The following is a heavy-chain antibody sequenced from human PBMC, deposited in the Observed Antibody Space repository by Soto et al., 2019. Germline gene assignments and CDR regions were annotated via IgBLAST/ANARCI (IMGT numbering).Heavy chain of an antibody. CDR3: ARDPRYCSGGSCYKDPFDN. D-gene: IGHD2-15*01. V-gene: IGHV3-21*01. CDR2: ISSSSSYI. J-gene: IGHJ4*02. CDR1: GFNFRSYG. Sequence: GGSQRLSCTASGFNFRSYGRNWVRQAPGKGLEWVSSISSSSSYIYYADSVKGRFTISRDNAKNSLYLQMNSLRAEDTAVYYCARDPRYCSGGSCYKDPFDNWGLGTLVTVSS.